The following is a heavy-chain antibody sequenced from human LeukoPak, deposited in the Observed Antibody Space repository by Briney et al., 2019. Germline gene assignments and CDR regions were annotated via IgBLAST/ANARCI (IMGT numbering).Heavy chain of an antibody. CDR2: ISYDGSNK. Sequence: GGSLRLSCAASGFTFSSYAMHWVRQAPGKGLEWVAVISYDGSNKYYADSVKGRFTISRDNSKNTLYLQMNSLRAEDTAVYYCARDESVQVAGLFDYWGQGTLVTVSS. V-gene: IGHV3-30-3*01. D-gene: IGHD6-19*01. J-gene: IGHJ4*02. CDR1: GFTFSSYA. CDR3: ARDESVQVAGLFDY.